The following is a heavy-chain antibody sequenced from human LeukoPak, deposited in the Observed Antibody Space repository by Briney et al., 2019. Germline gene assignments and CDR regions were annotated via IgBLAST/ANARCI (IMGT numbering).Heavy chain of an antibody. D-gene: IGHD1-14*01. Sequence: GGSLRLSCAASGFTFSTYWMSWVRQAPGRGLELVANIKQDGSEKYYVDSVKGRFTISRDNNAKNSLYLQLNSLRADDTAVYYCARNQRRLDYWGQGALVTVSS. V-gene: IGHV3-7*01. J-gene: IGHJ4*02. CDR2: IKQDGSEK. CDR1: GFTFSTYW. CDR3: ARNQRRLDY.